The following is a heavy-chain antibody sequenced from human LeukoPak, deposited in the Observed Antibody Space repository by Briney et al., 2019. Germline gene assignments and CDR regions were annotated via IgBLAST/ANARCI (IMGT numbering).Heavy chain of an antibody. CDR2: INPSGGST. CDR1: GYTFTSYY. V-gene: IGHV1-46*01. J-gene: IGHJ4*02. CDR3: ARDRDYYDY. Sequence: ASVKVSCKASGYTFTSYYMHWVRQAPGQGLEWMGIINPSGGSTSYAQKFQGRVTITADESTSTAYMELSSLRSEDTAVYYYARDRDYYDYWGQGTLVTVSS. D-gene: IGHD5-24*01.